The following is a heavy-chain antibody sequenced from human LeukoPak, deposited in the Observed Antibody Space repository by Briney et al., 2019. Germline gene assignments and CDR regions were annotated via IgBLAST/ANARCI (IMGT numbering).Heavy chain of an antibody. D-gene: IGHD3-10*01. CDR1: GYTFTNYY. CDR3: ARDGSYGDAFDI. V-gene: IGHV1-46*01. Sequence: ASVKVSFMSSGYTFTNYYMHWVRPAPGQGLEWMGVIDPNGGGASYPQKFQGRVTMTRDTSTSTVYMELGSLRSEDTAVYYCARDGSYGDAFDIWGQGTMVTVTS. J-gene: IGHJ3*02. CDR2: IDPNGGGA.